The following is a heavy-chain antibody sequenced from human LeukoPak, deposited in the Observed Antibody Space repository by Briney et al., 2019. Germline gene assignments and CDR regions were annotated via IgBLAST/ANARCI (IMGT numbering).Heavy chain of an antibody. CDR1: GGTFSSYA. Sequence: SVKVSCKASGGTFSSYAISWVRQAPGQGLEWIGGIIPIFGTANYAQKFQGRVTITADESTSTAYMELSSLRSEDTAVYYCASGIASAGTNNWFDPWGQGTLVTVSS. V-gene: IGHV1-69*13. CDR2: IIPIFGTA. CDR3: ASGIASAGTNNWFDP. D-gene: IGHD6-13*01. J-gene: IGHJ5*02.